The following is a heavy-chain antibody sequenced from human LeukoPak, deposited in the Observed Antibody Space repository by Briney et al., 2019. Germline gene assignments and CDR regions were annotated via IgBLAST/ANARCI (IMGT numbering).Heavy chain of an antibody. CDR1: GYTFTSYD. D-gene: IGHD6-6*01. CDR3: ARGGIAARAPDY. J-gene: IGHJ4*02. V-gene: IGHV1-8*01. Sequence: ASVKVSCKASGYTFTSYDINWVRQATGQGLEWMGWMNPNSGNTGYAQKFQGRITMTRNTSISTAYMELSSLRSEDTAVYYCARGGIAARAPDYWGQGTLVTVSS. CDR2: MNPNSGNT.